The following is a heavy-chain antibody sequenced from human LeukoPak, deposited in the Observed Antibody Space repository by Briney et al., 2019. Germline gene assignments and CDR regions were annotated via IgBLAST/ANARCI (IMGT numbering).Heavy chain of an antibody. V-gene: IGHV5-51*01. CDR2: IYPGDSDT. CDR1: GYSFTTYW. J-gene: IGHJ4*02. CDR3: ARARYCSGGSCYAEY. D-gene: IGHD2-15*01. Sequence: KLGESLQISCKGSGYSFTTYWIGWVRQMPGKGLEWMGIIYPGDSDTRYSPSFQGQVTISADKSIGTAYLQWSSLKASDTAMYYCARARYCSGGSCYAEYWGQGTLVTVSS.